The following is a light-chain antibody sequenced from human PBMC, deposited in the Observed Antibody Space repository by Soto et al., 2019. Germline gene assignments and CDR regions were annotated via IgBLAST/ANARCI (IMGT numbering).Light chain of an antibody. CDR2: EVT. CDR1: SSDVGGYNY. J-gene: IGLJ2*01. CDR3: SSYVNSKTSL. V-gene: IGLV2-8*01. Sequence: QSALTQPPSASGSPGQSVTISCTGTSSDVGGYNYVSWYQHHPGKVPKLMIYEVTKRPSGVPDRFSGSKSGNTASLTVSGLQAEDEAEYYCSSYVNSKTSLFGGGTKVTVL.